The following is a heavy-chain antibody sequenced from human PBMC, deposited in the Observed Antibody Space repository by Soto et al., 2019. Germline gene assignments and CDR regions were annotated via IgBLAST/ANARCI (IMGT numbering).Heavy chain of an antibody. Sequence: SETLSLTCTVSGGSISSYGWSWIRQPPGKGLEWIGYIYYSGSTNYNPSLKSRVTISVDTSKNQFSLKLSSVTAADTAVYYCARRWGRSFDYWGQGTLVTVSS. CDR3: ARRWGRSFDY. J-gene: IGHJ4*02. CDR1: GGSISSYG. D-gene: IGHD2-15*01. CDR2: IYYSGST. V-gene: IGHV4-59*08.